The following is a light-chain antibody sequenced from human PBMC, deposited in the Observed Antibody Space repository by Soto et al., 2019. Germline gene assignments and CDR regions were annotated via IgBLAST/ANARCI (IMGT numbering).Light chain of an antibody. J-gene: IGLJ1*01. Sequence: QSVLTQPPSVSGAPRQRVTISCTGSSSNIGAGYDVHWYQQLPGSAPKLLIYGNTTRPSGVPDRFSGSKSGTSASLAITGLKAEDEADYYCQSYDSSLSNVFGTGTKLTVL. CDR1: SSNIGAGYD. V-gene: IGLV1-40*01. CDR2: GNT. CDR3: QSYDSSLSNV.